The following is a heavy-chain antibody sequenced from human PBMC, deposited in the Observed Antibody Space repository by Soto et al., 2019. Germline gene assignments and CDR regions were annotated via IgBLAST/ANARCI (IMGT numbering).Heavy chain of an antibody. CDR2: IYHSGST. V-gene: IGHV4-30-2*01. J-gene: IGHJ4*02. CDR1: GGSLRNYY. Sequence: SETLSLTCTVSGGSLRNYYWSWIRQPPGKGLEWIGYIYHSGSTYYNPSLKSRVTISVDRSKNQFSLKLSSVTAADTAVYYCARGPPHVWGQGTLVTVSS. CDR3: ARGPPHV. D-gene: IGHD3-16*01.